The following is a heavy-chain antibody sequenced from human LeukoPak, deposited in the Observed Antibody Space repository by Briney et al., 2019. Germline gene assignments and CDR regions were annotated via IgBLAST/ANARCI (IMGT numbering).Heavy chain of an antibody. J-gene: IGHJ4*02. CDR3: ARVVDTHFDY. D-gene: IGHD5-18*01. CDR2: IKSDGSTT. CDR1: GFTFSTYW. Sequence: PGGSLRLSCAASGFTFSTYWMQWVRQAPGKGLVWVSRIKSDGSTTTYADSVKGRFTISRDNAKNTLYLQMNSLRAEDTAVYYCARVVDTHFDYWGQGTLVTVSS. V-gene: IGHV3-74*01.